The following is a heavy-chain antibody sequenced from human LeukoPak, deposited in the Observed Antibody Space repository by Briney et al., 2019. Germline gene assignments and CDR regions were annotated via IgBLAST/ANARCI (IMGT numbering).Heavy chain of an antibody. CDR3: ARARDSLDYYYMDV. D-gene: IGHD5-18*01. Sequence: GGSLRLSCAASGFTFSSYRMSWVRQAPGKGLEWVANIKQDGSEKYYVDSVKGRFTISRDNAKNSLYLQMNSLRAEDTAVYYCARARDSLDYYYMDVWGKGTTVTVSS. CDR1: GFTFSSYR. CDR2: IKQDGSEK. J-gene: IGHJ6*03. V-gene: IGHV3-7*01.